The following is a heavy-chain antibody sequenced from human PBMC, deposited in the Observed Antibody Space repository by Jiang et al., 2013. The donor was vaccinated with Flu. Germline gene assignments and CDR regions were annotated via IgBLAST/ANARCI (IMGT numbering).Heavy chain of an antibody. J-gene: IGHJ6*02. D-gene: IGHD3/OR15-3a*01. CDR3: ARDSAGLYYYGMDV. V-gene: IGHV3-48*01. CDR1: GFTFSSYS. Sequence: AASGFTFSSYSMNWVRQAPGKGLEWVSYISSSSSTIYYADSVKGRFTISRDNAKNSLYLQMNSLRAEDTAVYYCARDSAGLYYYGMDVWGQGTTVTVSS. CDR2: ISSSSSTI.